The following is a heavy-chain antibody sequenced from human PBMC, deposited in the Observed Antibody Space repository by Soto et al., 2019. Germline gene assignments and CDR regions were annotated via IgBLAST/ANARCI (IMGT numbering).Heavy chain of an antibody. CDR1: GGSISSGDYY. CDR3: AQEWGYRYAKFDH. V-gene: IGHV4-30-4*01. CDR2: IYYSGST. D-gene: IGHD5-18*01. J-gene: IGHJ4*01. Sequence: QVQLQESGPGLVKPSQTLSLTCTVSGGSISSGDYYWSWIRQPPGKGLEWIGYIYYSGSTYYNPSLQRRVTISEAPSMNQCSQKPSSVTAAHKGLYYCAQEWGYRYAKFDHWGPGSLVTVS.